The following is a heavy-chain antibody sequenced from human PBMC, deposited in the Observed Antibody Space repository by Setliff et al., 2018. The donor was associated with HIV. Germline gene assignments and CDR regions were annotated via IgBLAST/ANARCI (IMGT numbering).Heavy chain of an antibody. J-gene: IGHJ4*02. CDR2: ISSSGTTV. V-gene: IGHV3-48*03. Sequence: GGSLRLSCAASGFTFSNYEMNWVRQAPGKGLEGVSYISSSGTTVYYADSVKGRFTISRDNAKNSLYLQMNSLRAEDTAVYYCARPNYYDSSGSFDYWGQGTLVTVSS. CDR1: GFTFSNYE. CDR3: ARPNYYDSSGSFDY. D-gene: IGHD3-22*01.